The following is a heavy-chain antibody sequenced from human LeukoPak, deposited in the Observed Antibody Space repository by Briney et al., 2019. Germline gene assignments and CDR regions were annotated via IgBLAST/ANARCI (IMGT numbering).Heavy chain of an antibody. CDR1: GGSFSGYY. CDR2: INHSGST. Sequence: SETLSLTCAVYGGSFSGYYWSWIRQPPGKGLEWIGEINHSGSTNYNPSLKSRVTISVDTSKNQFSLKLSSVTAADTAVYYCARGYRSSSYNWFDPWGQGTLVTVSS. V-gene: IGHV4-34*01. J-gene: IGHJ5*02. D-gene: IGHD6-13*01. CDR3: ARGYRSSSYNWFDP.